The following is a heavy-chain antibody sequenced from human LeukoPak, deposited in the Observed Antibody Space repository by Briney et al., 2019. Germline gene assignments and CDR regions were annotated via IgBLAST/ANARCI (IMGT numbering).Heavy chain of an antibody. CDR1: GGTFSSYA. J-gene: IGHJ3*02. CDR2: IIPIFGTA. V-gene: IGHV1-69*05. Sequence: SVKVSCKASGGTFSSYAISWVRQAPGQGLEWTGGIIPIFGTANYAQKFQGRVTITTDESTSTAYMELSSLRSEDTAVYYCAREPQLAAAAIDAFDIWGQGTMVTVSS. D-gene: IGHD6-13*01. CDR3: AREPQLAAAAIDAFDI.